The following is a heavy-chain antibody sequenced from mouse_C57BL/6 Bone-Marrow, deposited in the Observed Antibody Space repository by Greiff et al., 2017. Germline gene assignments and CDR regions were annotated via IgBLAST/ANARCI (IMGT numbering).Heavy chain of an antibody. J-gene: IGHJ3*01. CDR3: ARLQLGLWFAY. V-gene: IGHV5-2*01. CDR2: INSDGGST. Sequence: EVQGVESGGGLVQPGESLTLSCESNEYEFPSHDMSWVRKTPETRLELVAAINSDGGSTYYPDPMESRFIISRDNTKKTLYLQMSSLRSEDTALYYCARLQLGLWFAYWGQGTLVTVSA. CDR1: EYEFPSHD. D-gene: IGHD4-1*02.